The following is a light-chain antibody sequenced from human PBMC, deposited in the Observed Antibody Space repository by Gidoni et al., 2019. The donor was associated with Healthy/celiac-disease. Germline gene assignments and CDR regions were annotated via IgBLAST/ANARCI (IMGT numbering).Light chain of an antibody. V-gene: IGKV3-20*01. Sequence: EIVFTQSPGTLSLSQGERATLSCRASQSVSSSYLAWYQQKPGQAPRLLIYGASSRATGIPDRFSGSGSGTDFTLTISRLEPEDFAVYYCQQYGSSRLTFGGGTKVEIK. CDR3: QQYGSSRLT. CDR2: GAS. J-gene: IGKJ4*01. CDR1: QSVSSSY.